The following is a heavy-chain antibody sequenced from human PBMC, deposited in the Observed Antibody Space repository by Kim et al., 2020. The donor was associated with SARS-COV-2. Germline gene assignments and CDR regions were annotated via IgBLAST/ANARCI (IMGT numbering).Heavy chain of an antibody. CDR2: ISYDGSNK. V-gene: IGHV3-30-3*01. Sequence: GGSLRLSCAASGFTFSSYAMHWVRQAPGKGLEWVAVISYDGSNKYYADSVKGRFTISRDNSKNTLYLQMNSLRAEDTAVYYCARDPPKGYFWSGYLDYWGQGTLVTVSS. CDR3: ARDPPKGYFWSGYLDY. D-gene: IGHD3-3*01. J-gene: IGHJ4*02. CDR1: GFTFSSYA.